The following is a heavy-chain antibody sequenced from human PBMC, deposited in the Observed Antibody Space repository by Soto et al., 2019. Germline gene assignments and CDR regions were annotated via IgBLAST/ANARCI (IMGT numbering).Heavy chain of an antibody. CDR1: GFTFSSYA. J-gene: IGHJ3*02. D-gene: IGHD1-26*01. Sequence: PGGSLRLSCAASGFTFSSYAMSWVRQAPGKGLEWVSAISGSGGSTYYADSVKGRFTISRDNSKNTLYLQMNSLRAEDTAVYYCAKRLPLVGKAWYYAFDIWGQGTMVTVS. CDR3: AKRLPLVGKAWYYAFDI. CDR2: ISGSGGST. V-gene: IGHV3-23*01.